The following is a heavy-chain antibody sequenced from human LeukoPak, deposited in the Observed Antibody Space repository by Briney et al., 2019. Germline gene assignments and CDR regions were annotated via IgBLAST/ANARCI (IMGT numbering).Heavy chain of an antibody. D-gene: IGHD1-1*01. V-gene: IGHV4-39*01. CDR3: ATWRTAKTGFDY. Sequence: SETLSLTCTVSVGPISNNNYYWAWIRQPPAKGLDCIGSICYSGSAYYNPSLKSRVNISVDTSKNQFSLRLSSVTAADTAVYYCATWRTAKTGFDYWGQGTLVTVCS. J-gene: IGHJ4*02. CDR1: VGPISNNNYY. CDR2: ICYSGSA.